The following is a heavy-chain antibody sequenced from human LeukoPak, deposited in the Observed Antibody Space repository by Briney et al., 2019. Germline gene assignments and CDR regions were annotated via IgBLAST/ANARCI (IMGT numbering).Heavy chain of an antibody. CDR3: ARRDGYNSQVDY. Sequence: GGSLRLSCAASGFTVSSNYMSWVRQAPGKGLEWVSVIYSGGSTYCADSVKGRFTISRDNTKNTLYLQMNSLRAKDTAVYYCARRDGYNSQVDYWGQGTLVTVSS. D-gene: IGHD5-24*01. J-gene: IGHJ4*02. V-gene: IGHV3-53*01. CDR1: GFTVSSNY. CDR2: IYSGGST.